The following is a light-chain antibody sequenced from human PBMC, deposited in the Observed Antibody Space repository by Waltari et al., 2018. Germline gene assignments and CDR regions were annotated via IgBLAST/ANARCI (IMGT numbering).Light chain of an antibody. J-gene: IGKJ3*01. Sequence: DFQMTQSPSSLSASVGDRVTITCRASQSISTYLNWYQQKPVKAPNLLIYAASSLQSGVPSRFSGSGSGTDFTLTISSLQPEDFATYYCQQTYSPLTFGGGTKVDFK. CDR1: QSISTY. CDR2: AAS. CDR3: QQTYSPLT. V-gene: IGKV1-39*01.